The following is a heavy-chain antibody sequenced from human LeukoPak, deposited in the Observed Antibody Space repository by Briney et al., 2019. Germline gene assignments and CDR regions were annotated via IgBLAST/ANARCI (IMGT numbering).Heavy chain of an antibody. CDR2: IKSKTDGGTT. CDR1: GFTFSNAW. J-gene: IGHJ4*02. Sequence: PGGSLRLSCAASGFTFSNAWMSWVRQAPGKGLEWVGRIKSKTDGGTTDYAAPVKGRFTISRDDSKNTLYLLMNSLKTEDTAVYYCTTDVLRLLEWLFDDYWGQGTLVTVSS. CDR3: TTDVLRLLEWLFDDY. D-gene: IGHD3-3*01. V-gene: IGHV3-15*01.